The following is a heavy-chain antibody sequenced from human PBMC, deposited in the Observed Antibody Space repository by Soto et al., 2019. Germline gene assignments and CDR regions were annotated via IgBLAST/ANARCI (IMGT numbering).Heavy chain of an antibody. CDR3: ARGRPIRSPNWFDP. J-gene: IGHJ5*02. CDR1: GYTFTGYY. CDR2: MNPNSGNT. Sequence: ASVKVSCKASGYTFTGYYMHWVRQATGQGLEWMGWMNPNSGNTGYAQKFQGRVTMTRNTSISTAYMELSSLRSEDTAVYYCARGRPIRSPNWFDPWGQGTLVTVSS. D-gene: IGHD3-3*01. V-gene: IGHV1-8*02.